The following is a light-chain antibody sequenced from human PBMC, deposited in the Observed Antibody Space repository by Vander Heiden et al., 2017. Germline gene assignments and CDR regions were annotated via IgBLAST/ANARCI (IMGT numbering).Light chain of an antibody. CDR1: QSVLYSSTNKNY. Sequence: DIVMTQSPDPLAVSLGERATINCKSSQSVLYSSTNKNYLAWYQQKPGQPPNLLVYWAATRKSGVPDRFSGSGSGTDFTLTISSLQAEDVAVYYCQQYYSTPQTFGQGTKVEIK. CDR2: WAA. V-gene: IGKV4-1*01. CDR3: QQYYSTPQT. J-gene: IGKJ1*01.